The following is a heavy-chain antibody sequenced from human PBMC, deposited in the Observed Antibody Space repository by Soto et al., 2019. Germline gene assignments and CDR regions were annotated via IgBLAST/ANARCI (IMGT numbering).Heavy chain of an antibody. CDR3: ARGGLTTAMVAN. J-gene: IGHJ4*02. CDR1: GGTFSSYT. V-gene: IGHV1-69*02. CDR2: IIPILGIA. Sequence: QVQLVQSGAEVKKPGSSVKVSCKASGGTFSSYTISWVRQAPGQGLEWMGRIIPILGIANYAQKFQGRVTINADKSTSTAYMELSSLRSEDTAVYYCARGGLTTAMVANWGQGTLVTVSS. D-gene: IGHD5-18*01.